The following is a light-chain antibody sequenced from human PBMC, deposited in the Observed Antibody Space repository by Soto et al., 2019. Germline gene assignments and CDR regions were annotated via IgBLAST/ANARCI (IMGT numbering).Light chain of an antibody. Sequence: QAVVTQPPSASGTPGQRVTISCSGSSSNIGSNTVNWYQQLPGTAPKLLIYSNNQRPSGVPDRFSGSKSGTSASLAISGLQSEDEADYYCAAWDDSLNGVSFGTGTKVTVL. V-gene: IGLV1-44*01. CDR1: SSNIGSNT. CDR2: SNN. CDR3: AAWDDSLNGVS. J-gene: IGLJ1*01.